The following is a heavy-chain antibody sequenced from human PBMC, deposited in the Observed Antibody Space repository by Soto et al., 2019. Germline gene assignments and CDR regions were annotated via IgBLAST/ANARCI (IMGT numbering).Heavy chain of an antibody. CDR3: AASEVCLISVLGT. Sequence: QVQLRESSPGLVKPSETLSLTCTVSGGSMKNFFWSWIRQAPGKGLEWVGYVPYSGGPTYTPSLKSRARITIDTSRNQFSLRLASVTTADTAVYYCAASEVCLISVLGTWGQGTQVTVSS. J-gene: IGHJ5*02. D-gene: IGHD7-27*01. CDR2: VPYSGGP. CDR1: GGSMKNFF. V-gene: IGHV4-59*01.